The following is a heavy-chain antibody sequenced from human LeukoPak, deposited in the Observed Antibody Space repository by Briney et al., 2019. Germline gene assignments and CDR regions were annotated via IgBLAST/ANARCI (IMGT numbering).Heavy chain of an antibody. V-gene: IGHV5-51*01. D-gene: IGHD3-22*01. CDR1: GYSFTSYW. CDR3: ARQLYYYDSSGYPFDY. CDR2: IYPGDSDT. J-gene: IGHJ4*02. Sequence: GESLKISCKGSGYSFTSYWIGWVRHLPGKGLEWMGIIYPGDSDTRYSLSFQGQVTISADKSISTAYLQWSSLKASDTAMYYCARQLYYYDSSGYPFDYWGQGTLVTVSS.